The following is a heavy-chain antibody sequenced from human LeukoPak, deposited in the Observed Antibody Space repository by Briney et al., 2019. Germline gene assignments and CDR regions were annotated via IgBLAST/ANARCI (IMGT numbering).Heavy chain of an antibody. CDR3: ARVDCTTTSCPRHDAFDI. CDR2: ISGLSNYI. V-gene: IGHV3-21*01. J-gene: IGHJ3*02. Sequence: GGSLRLSCTASGFTFSDYRMNWVRQAPGKGLEWFSSISGLSNYIYYADSVKGRFTISRDNAKNSLSLQMNSLRAEDTAVYYCARVDCTTTSCPRHDAFDIWGQGTMVTVSS. CDR1: GFTFSDYR. D-gene: IGHD2-2*01.